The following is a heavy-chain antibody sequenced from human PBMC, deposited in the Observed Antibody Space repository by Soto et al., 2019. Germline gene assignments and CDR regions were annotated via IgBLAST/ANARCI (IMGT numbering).Heavy chain of an antibody. Sequence: QITGKESGPTLVTSTQPLTMTCSISVFSLTSSGVSVGWIRQPPGKALDWLAHIYWDEDKRYSPSLNSRLTITKATSRSQVVLTMCNIDAVDTATFFCVHASRYAAFDLWGLGTLVTVSS. CDR2: IYWDEDK. J-gene: IGHJ3*01. CDR3: VHASRYAAFDL. D-gene: IGHD2-2*01. V-gene: IGHV2-5*02. CDR1: VFSLTSSGVS.